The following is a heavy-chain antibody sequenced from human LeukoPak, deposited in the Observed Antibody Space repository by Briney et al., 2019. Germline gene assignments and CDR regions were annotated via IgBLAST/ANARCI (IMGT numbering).Heavy chain of an antibody. CDR2: INSDGSST. CDR3: ARESDVWSGPGIGRPLDV. J-gene: IGHJ6*04. V-gene: IGHV3-74*01. CDR1: GFTFSSYW. D-gene: IGHD3-3*01. Sequence: TGGSLRLSCAASGFTFSSYWMHWVRQAPGKGLVWVSRINSDGSSTSYADSVKGRFTISRDNAKNSVSLQMDGLRAEDTAVYHCARESDVWSGPGIGRPLDVWGKGTTVTVSS.